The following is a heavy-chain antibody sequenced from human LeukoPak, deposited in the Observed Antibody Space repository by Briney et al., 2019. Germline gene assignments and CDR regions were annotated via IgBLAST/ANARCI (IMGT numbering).Heavy chain of an antibody. CDR2: ISSSSSYT. CDR1: GFTFSSYW. CDR3: ARARYLAY. J-gene: IGHJ4*02. V-gene: IGHV3-21*05. Sequence: GGSLRLSCAASGFTFSSYWMSWVRQAPGKGLEWVSYISSSSSYTNYADSVKGRFTISRDNAKNSLYLQMNSLRAEDTAVYYCARARYLAYWGQGTLVTVSS. D-gene: IGHD3-9*01.